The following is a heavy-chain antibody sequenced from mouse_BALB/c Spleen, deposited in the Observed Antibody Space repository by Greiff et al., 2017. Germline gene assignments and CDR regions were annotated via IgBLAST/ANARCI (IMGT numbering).Heavy chain of an antibody. CDR3: AMGFFAY. Sequence: EVQRVESGGGLVQPGGSRKLSCAASGFTFSSFGMHWVRQAPEKGLEWVAYISSGSSTIYYADTVKGRFTISRDNPKNTLFLQMTGLRSEDTAMYYCAMGFFAYWGQGTLVTVSA. J-gene: IGHJ3*01. CDR1: GFTFSSFG. CDR2: ISSGSSTI. V-gene: IGHV5-17*02.